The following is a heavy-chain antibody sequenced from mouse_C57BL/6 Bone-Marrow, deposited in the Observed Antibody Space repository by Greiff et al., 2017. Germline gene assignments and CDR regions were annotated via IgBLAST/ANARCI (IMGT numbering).Heavy chain of an antibody. V-gene: IGHV1-81*01. Sequence: LQESGAELARPGASVKLSCKASGYTFTSYGISWVKQRTGQGLEWIGEIYPRSGNTYYNEKFKGKATLTADKSSSTAYMELRSLTSEDSAVYFWATNYYGSSYVLDYWGQGTTLTVSS. CDR2: IYPRSGNT. CDR1: GYTFTSYG. CDR3: ATNYYGSSYVLDY. D-gene: IGHD1-1*01. J-gene: IGHJ2*01.